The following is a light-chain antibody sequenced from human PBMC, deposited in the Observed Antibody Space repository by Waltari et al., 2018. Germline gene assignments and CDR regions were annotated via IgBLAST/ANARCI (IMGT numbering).Light chain of an antibody. CDR1: QSVSSN. J-gene: IGKJ1*01. CDR2: GAS. Sequence: EIVMTQSPATMSVSPGERATLSCRASQSVSSNLAWYQQKRGRAPRLLINGASTRAAGIPARFSGSGSGTEFTLTISSLQSEDFAVYYCQHYNNWPHWTFGQGTKVEIK. V-gene: IGKV3-15*01. CDR3: QHYNNWPHWT.